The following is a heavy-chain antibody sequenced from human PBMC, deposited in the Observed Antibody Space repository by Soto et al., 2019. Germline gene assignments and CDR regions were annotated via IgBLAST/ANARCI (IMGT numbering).Heavy chain of an antibody. Sequence: GGSLRLSCAASGFTVSSNYMSWFRQAPGKGLEWVSVIYSGGSTYYADSVKGRFTISRDNSKNTLYLQMNSLRAEDTAVYYCARDKDYGGNSDYYYYGMDVWGQGTTVTVSS. D-gene: IGHD4-17*01. CDR1: GFTVSSNY. J-gene: IGHJ6*02. V-gene: IGHV3-53*01. CDR2: IYSGGST. CDR3: ARDKDYGGNSDYYYYGMDV.